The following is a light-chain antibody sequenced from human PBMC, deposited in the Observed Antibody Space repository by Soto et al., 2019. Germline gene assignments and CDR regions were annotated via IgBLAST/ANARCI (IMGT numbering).Light chain of an antibody. CDR3: SSFAGGATWV. Sequence: QSVLTQPASVSGSPGQSITISCTGTNSDVGSYNFVSWYQQHPGKVPKLMIYEASKRPSGLSNRFSGSKSGNTASLTISGLQAKDEADYYCSSFAGGATWVFGGGTKLTVL. CDR1: NSDVGSYNF. CDR2: EAS. V-gene: IGLV2-23*01. J-gene: IGLJ3*02.